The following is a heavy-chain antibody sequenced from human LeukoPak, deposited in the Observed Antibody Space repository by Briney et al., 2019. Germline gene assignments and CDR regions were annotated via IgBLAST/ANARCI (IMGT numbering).Heavy chain of an antibody. CDR2: IYYSGST. Sequence: PSETLSLTCTVSAGSMSSYYWSWIRQPPGKGLEWIGYIYYSGSTNYNPSLKSRVTISVDTSKNQFSLKLSSVTAADTAVYYCARSYSSSWSYYYYYYMDVWGKGTTVTVSS. V-gene: IGHV4-59*01. CDR3: ARSYSSSWSYYYYYYMDV. CDR1: AGSMSSYY. J-gene: IGHJ6*03. D-gene: IGHD6-13*01.